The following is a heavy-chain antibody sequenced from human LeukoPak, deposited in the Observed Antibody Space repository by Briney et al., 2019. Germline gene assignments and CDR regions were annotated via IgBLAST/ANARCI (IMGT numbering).Heavy chain of an antibody. Sequence: SETLSLTCTVSGGSVSSGDYYWSWIRQPPGKGLEWIVYIYYSGSTYYNPSLKSRVTISVDTSKNQFSLKLSSVTAADTAVYYCARVRYYDFWSGYYPFDYWGQGTLVTVSS. V-gene: IGHV4-30-4*08. CDR1: GGSVSSGDYY. J-gene: IGHJ4*02. D-gene: IGHD3-3*01. CDR3: ARVRYYDFWSGYYPFDY. CDR2: IYYSGST.